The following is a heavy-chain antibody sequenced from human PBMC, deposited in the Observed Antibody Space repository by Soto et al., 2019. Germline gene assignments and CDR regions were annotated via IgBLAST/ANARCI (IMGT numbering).Heavy chain of an antibody. J-gene: IGHJ4*02. D-gene: IGHD3-10*02. CDR2: ISGSGGST. Sequence: GGALRLSCAASGFTFSSYAMIWVRQAPGKGLEWVSAISGSGGSTYYADSVKGRFTISRDNSKSTLYLQMNSLRAEDTAVYYCAKAPFYVMDYWGQGTLVTVSS. CDR3: AKAPFYVMDY. CDR1: GFTFSSYA. V-gene: IGHV3-23*01.